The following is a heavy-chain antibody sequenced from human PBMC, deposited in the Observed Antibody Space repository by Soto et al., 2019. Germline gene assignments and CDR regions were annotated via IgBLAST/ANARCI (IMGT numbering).Heavy chain of an antibody. J-gene: IGHJ4*02. CDR1: GDSISSYY. V-gene: IGHV4-59*01. CDR3: ALRSMAVVPEY. D-gene: IGHD3-22*01. Sequence: QVQLQESGPGLVKPSETLSLTCAVSGDSISSYYCMWIRQPPGKGLESIGYLYYGRSANYNPSLKGRVTLSXXTAPNQCSLTLSSMTAADTAVYYCALRSMAVVPEYWGQGTLVTVSS. CDR2: LYYGRSA.